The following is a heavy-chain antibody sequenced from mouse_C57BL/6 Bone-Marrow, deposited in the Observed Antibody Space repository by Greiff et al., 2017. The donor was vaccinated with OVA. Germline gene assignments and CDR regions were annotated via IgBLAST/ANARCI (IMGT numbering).Heavy chain of an antibody. CDR1: GYTFTSYG. J-gene: IGHJ4*01. Sequence: QVQLQQSGAELARPGASVKLSCKASGYTFTSYGISWVKQRTGQGLEWIGEIYPRSGNTYYNEKFKGKATLTADKSSSTAYMELRSLTSEDSAVYFCARQPIRGFYYYAMDYWGQGTSVTVSS. CDR2: IYPRSGNT. V-gene: IGHV1-81*01. CDR3: ARQPIRGFYYYAMDY. D-gene: IGHD1-1*01.